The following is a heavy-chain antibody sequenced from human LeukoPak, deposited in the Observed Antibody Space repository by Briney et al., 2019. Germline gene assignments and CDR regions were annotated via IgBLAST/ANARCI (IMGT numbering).Heavy chain of an antibody. J-gene: IGHJ4*02. CDR3: ARVFLLYGDPFDY. Sequence: ASVKVSFKASGYTFTVYYMHWVRQAPGQGLEWMGWINPNSGGTNYAQKFQGRVTMTRDTSISTAYMELSRLRSDDTAVYYCARVFLLYGDPFDYWGQGTLVTVSS. V-gene: IGHV1-2*02. D-gene: IGHD4-17*01. CDR2: INPNSGGT. CDR1: GYTFTVYY.